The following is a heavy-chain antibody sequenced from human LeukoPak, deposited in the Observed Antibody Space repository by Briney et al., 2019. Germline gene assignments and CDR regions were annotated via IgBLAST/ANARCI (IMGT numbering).Heavy chain of an antibody. D-gene: IGHD5-12*01. Sequence: GGSLRLSCAASGFTFSSCGMHWVRQAPGKGLEWVAFIRYDGSNKYYADSVKGRFTISRDNSKNTLYLQMNSLRAEDTAVYYCAKDPRGYSGYDFGDYWGQGTMVTVSS. V-gene: IGHV3-30*02. CDR2: IRYDGSNK. J-gene: IGHJ4*02. CDR1: GFTFSSCG. CDR3: AKDPRGYSGYDFGDY.